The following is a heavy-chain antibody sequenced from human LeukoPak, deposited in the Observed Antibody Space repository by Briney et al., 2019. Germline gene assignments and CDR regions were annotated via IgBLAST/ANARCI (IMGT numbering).Heavy chain of an antibody. Sequence: KPGGSLRLSCAASGFTFSSYSMNWVRQAPGKGLEWVSSISSSSSYIYYADSVKGRFTISRDNSKNTLYLQMNSLRAEDTAVYYCAKSYNSGSYQVFDYWGQGTLVTVSS. V-gene: IGHV3-21*04. CDR3: AKSYNSGSYQVFDY. CDR1: GFTFSSYS. J-gene: IGHJ4*02. D-gene: IGHD1-26*01. CDR2: ISSSSSYI.